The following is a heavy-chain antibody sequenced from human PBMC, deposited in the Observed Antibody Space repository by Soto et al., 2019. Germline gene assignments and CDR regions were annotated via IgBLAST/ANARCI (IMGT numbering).Heavy chain of an antibody. J-gene: IGHJ6*03. CDR3: AKGYCSSTSCYYYMDV. V-gene: IGHV1-69*02. Sequence: SVKVSCKASGGTFSSYTISWVRQAPGQGLEWMGRIIPILGIANYAQKFQGRVTITADKSTSTAYMELSSLRSEDTAVYYCAKGYCSSTSCYYYMDVWGKGTTVTVSS. CDR1: GGTFSSYT. CDR2: IIPILGIA. D-gene: IGHD2-2*01.